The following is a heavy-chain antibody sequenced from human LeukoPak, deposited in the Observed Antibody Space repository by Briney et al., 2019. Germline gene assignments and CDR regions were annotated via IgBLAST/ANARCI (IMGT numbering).Heavy chain of an antibody. V-gene: IGHV3-7*03. CDR3: ARDYCYGFDY. Sequence: GGSLRLSCAASGFTFSGYWMSWVRQAPGKGLEGVANIKQDGSEKYYVDSVKGRFTISRDNAKNSLYLQMNSLRAEDTAVYYCARDYCYGFDYWGQGTLVTVSS. D-gene: IGHD2-21*01. CDR2: IKQDGSEK. CDR1: GFTFSGYW. J-gene: IGHJ4*02.